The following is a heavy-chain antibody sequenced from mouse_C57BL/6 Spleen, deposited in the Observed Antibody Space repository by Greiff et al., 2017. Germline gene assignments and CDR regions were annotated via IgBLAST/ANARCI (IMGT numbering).Heavy chain of an antibody. V-gene: IGHV5-12*01. J-gene: IGHJ3*01. Sequence: EVQLQESGGGLVQPGGSLKLSCAASGFTFSDYYMYWVRQTPEKRLEWVAYISNGGGSTYYPDTVKGRFTISRDNAKNTLYLQMSRLKSEDTAMYYCARDWFAYWGQGTLVTVSA. CDR3: ARDWFAY. CDR1: GFTFSDYY. CDR2: ISNGGGST.